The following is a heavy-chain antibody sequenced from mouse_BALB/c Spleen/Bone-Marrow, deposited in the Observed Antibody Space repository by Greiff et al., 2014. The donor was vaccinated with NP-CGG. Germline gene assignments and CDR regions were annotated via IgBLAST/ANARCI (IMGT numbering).Heavy chain of an antibody. D-gene: IGHD4-1*01. CDR2: ISSGSSTI. CDR1: GFTFSSFG. Sequence: VQLKESGGGLVQPGGSRKLSCAASGFTFSSFGMHWVRQAPEKGLEWVAYISSGSSTIYYADTVKGRFTISRDNPKNTLFLQMTSLRSEDTAMHYCARSWEYFDVWGAGTTVTVSS. J-gene: IGHJ1*01. V-gene: IGHV5-17*02. CDR3: ARSWEYFDV.